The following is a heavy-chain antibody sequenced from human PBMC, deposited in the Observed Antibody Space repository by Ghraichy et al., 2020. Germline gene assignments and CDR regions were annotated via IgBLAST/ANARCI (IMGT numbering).Heavy chain of an antibody. CDR1: GYTFTSYG. V-gene: IGHV1-18*04. CDR3: ARDLFPDIVVVPAALHYYGMDV. CDR2: ISAYNGNT. Sequence: ASVKVSCKASGYTFTSYGISWVRQAPGQGLEWMGWISAYNGNTNYAQKLQGRVTMTTDTSTSTAYMELRSLRSDDTAVYYCARDLFPDIVVVPAALHYYGMDVWGQGTTVTVSS. D-gene: IGHD2-2*01. J-gene: IGHJ6*02.